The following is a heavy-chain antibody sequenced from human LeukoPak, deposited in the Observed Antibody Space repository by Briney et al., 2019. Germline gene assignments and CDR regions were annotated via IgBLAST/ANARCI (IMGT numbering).Heavy chain of an antibody. V-gene: IGHV3-30*04. CDR1: GFIFSSYA. J-gene: IGHJ4*02. D-gene: IGHD3-10*01. Sequence: GGSLRLSCEASGFIFSSYAIHCVRQAPGKGLEWVGIISSDGKKKFYADSLKGRFTISRDNSKNTLYLQMNSLRADYTAVYYCARAAGEEGPDFDFWGQGTLVTVSS. CDR2: ISSDGKKK. CDR3: ARAAGEEGPDFDF.